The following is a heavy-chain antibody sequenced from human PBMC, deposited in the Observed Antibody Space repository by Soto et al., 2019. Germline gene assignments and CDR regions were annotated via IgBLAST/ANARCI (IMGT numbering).Heavy chain of an antibody. V-gene: IGHV3-23*01. J-gene: IGHJ4*02. CDR1: GFTFSSYA. Sequence: GGSLRLSCAASGFTFSSYAMSWVRQAPGKGLEWVSAISGSGGSTYYADSVKGRFTISRDNSKNTLYLQMNSLRAEDTAVYYCAKGYDPISEGIVGATWGPFDYWGQGTLVTVSS. CDR2: ISGSGGST. CDR3: AKGYDPISEGIVGATWGPFDY. D-gene: IGHD1-26*01.